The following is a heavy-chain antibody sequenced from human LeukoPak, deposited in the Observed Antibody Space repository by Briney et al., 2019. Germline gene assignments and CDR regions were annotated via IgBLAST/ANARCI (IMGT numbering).Heavy chain of an antibody. CDR2: MNPSGGTT. CDR1: GYTFTSYY. CDR3: ARDLGQAGGSGWPRYNWLDL. Sequence: GASVKVSCKASGYTFTSYYMHWVRQAPGHGLEWVGIMNPSGGTTYYAQKFQGRVTMTRDTSTSTVYMELSSLRSEDTALYYCARDLGQAGGSGWPRYNWLDLWGQGTLVTVSS. J-gene: IGHJ5*02. V-gene: IGHV1-46*01. D-gene: IGHD6-19*01.